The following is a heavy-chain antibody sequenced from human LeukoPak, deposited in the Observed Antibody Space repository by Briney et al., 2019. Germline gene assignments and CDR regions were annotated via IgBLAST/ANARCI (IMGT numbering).Heavy chain of an antibody. Sequence: SETLSLTCAVYGGSFSGYYRSWIRQPPGKGLEWIGEINHSGSTNYNPSLKSRVTISVDTSKNQFSLKLSSVTAADTAVYYCARGRGVVATITGGVQVYFDYWGQGTLVTVSS. CDR3: ARGRGVVATITGGVQVYFDY. CDR2: INHSGST. CDR1: GGSFSGYY. V-gene: IGHV4-34*01. D-gene: IGHD5-12*01. J-gene: IGHJ4*02.